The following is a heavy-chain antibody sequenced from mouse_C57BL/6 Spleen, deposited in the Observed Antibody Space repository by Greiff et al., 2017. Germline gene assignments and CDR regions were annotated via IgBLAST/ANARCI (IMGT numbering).Heavy chain of an antibody. V-gene: IGHV1-61*01. CDR3: ATPYDGFAY. CDR1: GYTFTSYW. Sequence: QLPGAELVRPGSSVKLSCKASGYTFTSYWMDWVKQRPGQGLEWIGNIYPSDSETHYNQKFKDKATLTVDKSSSTAYMQLSSLTSEDSAVYYCATPYDGFAYWGQGTLVTVSA. D-gene: IGHD2-3*01. CDR2: IYPSDSET. J-gene: IGHJ3*01.